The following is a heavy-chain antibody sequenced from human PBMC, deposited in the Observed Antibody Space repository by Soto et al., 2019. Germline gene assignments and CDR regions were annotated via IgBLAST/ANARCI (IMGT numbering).Heavy chain of an antibody. J-gene: IGHJ5*02. CDR3: ATRITVFGLLIPPFDP. CDR1: VGSVNGYY. CDR2: TNHTGGT. Sequence: SSTLSLTCAVYVGSVNGYYWNWIRQPPEKGLEWIGETNHTGGTHYNPSLKSRGTMSVDTSKNQFSLRLSSVTAADTAIYYCATRITVFGLLIPPFDPWGQGTQVTVSS. D-gene: IGHD3-3*01. V-gene: IGHV4-34*01.